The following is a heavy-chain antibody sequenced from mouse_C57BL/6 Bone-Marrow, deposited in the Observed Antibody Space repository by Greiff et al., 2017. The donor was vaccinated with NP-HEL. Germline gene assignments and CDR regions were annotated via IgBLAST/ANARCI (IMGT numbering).Heavy chain of an antibody. Sequence: PGQGLEWIGMIHPNSGSTNYNEKFKSKATLTVDKSSSTAYMQLSSLTSEDSAVYYCARRGDYYAMDYWGQGTSVTVSS. CDR2: IHPNSGST. J-gene: IGHJ4*01. CDR3: ARRGDYYAMDY. V-gene: IGHV1-64*01.